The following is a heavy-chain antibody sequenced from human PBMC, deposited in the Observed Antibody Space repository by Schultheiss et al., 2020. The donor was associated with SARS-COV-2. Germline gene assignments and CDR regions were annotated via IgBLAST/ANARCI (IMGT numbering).Heavy chain of an antibody. CDR1: GFTFDDYA. D-gene: IGHD2-21*02. J-gene: IGHJ4*02. V-gene: IGHV3-9*01. CDR2: ISWNSGSI. Sequence: SLKISCAASGFTFDDYAMHWVRQAPGKGLEWVSGISWNSGSIGYADSVKGRFTISRDNAKNSLYLQMNSLRAEDTAVYYCARDKPLYCGGDCYSGLVYWGQGTLVTVSS. CDR3: ARDKPLYCGGDCYSGLVY.